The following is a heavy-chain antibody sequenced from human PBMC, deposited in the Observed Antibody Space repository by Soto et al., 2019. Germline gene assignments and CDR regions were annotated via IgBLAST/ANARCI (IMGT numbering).Heavy chain of an antibody. Sequence: GGSLRLSCAASGFDFSFSCMHWVRQAPGKGLEWVAVIWNDDNTRFYVDSVKGRFTISRDSSKNTVYLQMNSLRVEDSAVYYCATLGYQRLTTSGVGKDVWGQGTRVTVSS. CDR1: GFDFSFSC. D-gene: IGHD6-25*01. CDR2: IWNDDNTR. CDR3: ATLGYQRLTTSGVGKDV. V-gene: IGHV3-33*01. J-gene: IGHJ6*02.